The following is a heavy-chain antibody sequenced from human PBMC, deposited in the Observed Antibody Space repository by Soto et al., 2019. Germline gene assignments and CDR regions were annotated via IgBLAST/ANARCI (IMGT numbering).Heavy chain of an antibody. J-gene: IGHJ6*02. CDR2: IKSKTDGGTT. CDR1: GFTFSSYY. CDR3: TTVLGAVAGNYYYYYGMDV. V-gene: IGHV3-15*01. D-gene: IGHD6-19*01. Sequence: PGGSLRLSCVASGFTFSSYYMTWVRQAPGKGLEWVGRIKSKTDGGTTDYAAPVKGRFTISRDDSKNTLYLQMNSLKTEDTAVYYCTTVLGAVAGNYYYYYGMDVWGQGTTVTVSS.